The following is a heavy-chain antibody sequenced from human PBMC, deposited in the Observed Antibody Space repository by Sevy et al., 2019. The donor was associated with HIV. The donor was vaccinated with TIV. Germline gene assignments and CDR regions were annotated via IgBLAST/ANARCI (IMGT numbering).Heavy chain of an antibody. Sequence: GGSLRLSCVASGFTFSTYAMNWVRQAPGKGLEWVSVISDSGYSTNYADFVKGRFTISRDNSKNTLYLQMNSLRAEDTAVYYCGKDWFYYYYGMDVWGQGTTVTVSS. V-gene: IGHV3-23*01. CDR1: GFTFSTYA. J-gene: IGHJ6*02. D-gene: IGHD3-10*01. CDR3: GKDWFYYYYGMDV. CDR2: ISDSGYST.